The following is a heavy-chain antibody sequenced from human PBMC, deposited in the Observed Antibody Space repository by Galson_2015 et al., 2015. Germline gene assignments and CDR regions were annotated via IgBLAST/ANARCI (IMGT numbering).Heavy chain of an antibody. CDR1: GYTFTSYD. Sequence: SVKVSCKASGYTFTSYDINWVRQATGQGLEWMGWMNPNSGNTGYAQKFQGRVTMTRKTSISTAYMELSSLRSEDTAVYYCARGQGGVTIFGVVIPSYNWFDPWGRGTLVTVSS. D-gene: IGHD3-3*01. J-gene: IGHJ5*02. CDR3: ARGQGGVTIFGVVIPSYNWFDP. CDR2: MNPNSGNT. V-gene: IGHV1-8*01.